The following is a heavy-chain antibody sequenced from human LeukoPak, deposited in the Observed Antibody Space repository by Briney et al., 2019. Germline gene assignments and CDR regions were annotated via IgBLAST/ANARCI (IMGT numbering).Heavy chain of an antibody. J-gene: IGHJ4*02. V-gene: IGHV3-53*01. CDR2: IYSGGST. D-gene: IGHD3-3*01. CDR3: ARGGTIFGVAKYPFDY. Sequence: GGSLRLSCAASGFTVSSNYMSWVRQAPGKGLEWVSVIYSGGSTYYADSVKGRFTISRDNAKNSLYLQMNSLRAEDTAVYYCARGGTIFGVAKYPFDYWGQGTLVTVSS. CDR1: GFTVSSNY.